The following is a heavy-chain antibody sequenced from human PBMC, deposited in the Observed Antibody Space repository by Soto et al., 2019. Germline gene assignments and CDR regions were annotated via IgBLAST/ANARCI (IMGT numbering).Heavy chain of an antibody. Sequence: GGSLRLSCAASGFTFSSYSLNWVRQAPGKGLEWVSSISSSSSDIYYADSVKGRFTISRDNAKNSLYLQMNSLRAEDTAVYYCARVLPRGIIISDSYYYGMDVWGQGTTVTVSS. V-gene: IGHV3-21*01. CDR3: ARVLPRGIIISDSYYYGMDV. J-gene: IGHJ6*02. CDR2: ISSSSSDI. CDR1: GFTFSSYS. D-gene: IGHD3-10*01.